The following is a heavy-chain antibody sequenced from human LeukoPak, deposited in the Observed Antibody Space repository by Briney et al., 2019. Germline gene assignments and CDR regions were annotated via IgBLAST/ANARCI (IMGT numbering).Heavy chain of an antibody. D-gene: IGHD3-22*01. CDR1: GYSFTTYW. V-gene: IGHV5-51*01. CDR3: ARRPPNYYDSSGYSVFDY. J-gene: IGHJ4*02. CDR2: IHPGDSDT. Sequence: GGSLKISCKGSGYSFTTYWIAWVRQMPGKGLEWMGIIHPGDSDTRYSPSFQGQVTISADKSTSTAYLQWSSLKASDTAIYYCARRPPNYYDSSGYSVFDYWGQGILVTVSS.